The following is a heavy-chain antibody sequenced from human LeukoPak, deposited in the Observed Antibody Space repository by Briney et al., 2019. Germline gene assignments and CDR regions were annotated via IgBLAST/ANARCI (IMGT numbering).Heavy chain of an antibody. CDR2: ISYDGSNK. D-gene: IGHD6-6*01. V-gene: IGHV3-30*18. Sequence: GGSLRLSCAASGFTFSSYGMHWVRQAPGKGPEWVAVISYDGSNKYYADSVKGRFTISRDNSKNTLYLQMNSLRAEDTAVYYCANEYSSSSGDYWGQGTLVTVSS. CDR1: GFTFSSYG. CDR3: ANEYSSSSGDY. J-gene: IGHJ4*02.